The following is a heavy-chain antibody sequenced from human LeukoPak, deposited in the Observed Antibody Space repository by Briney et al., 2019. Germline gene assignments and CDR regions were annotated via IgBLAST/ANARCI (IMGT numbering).Heavy chain of an antibody. CDR2: IYYSGST. V-gene: IGHV4-59*01. D-gene: IGHD1-26*01. Sequence: KPSETLSLTCTVSGVSISNYDWSWIRQPPGKGLEWIGYIYYSGSTNYNPSLRSRVTISVDTSKNQFPLKLSSVTAADTAVYYCARRGGSPLGAFDIWGQGTMVTVSS. CDR1: GVSISNYD. J-gene: IGHJ3*02. CDR3: ARRGGSPLGAFDI.